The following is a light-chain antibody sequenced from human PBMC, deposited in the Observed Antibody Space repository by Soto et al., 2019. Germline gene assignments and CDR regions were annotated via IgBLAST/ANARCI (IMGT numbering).Light chain of an antibody. CDR3: QQYYSRVT. CDR2: KAS. V-gene: IGKV1-5*03. J-gene: IGKJ1*01. CDR1: QSISSW. Sequence: DIQMTQSPSTLSASVGDRVTITCRANQSISSWLAWYQRRPGKAPRLLISKASSLESGVPSRFSGGGFGTEFTLTISRLQPDDFATYYCQQYYSRVTFGQGTKVDIK.